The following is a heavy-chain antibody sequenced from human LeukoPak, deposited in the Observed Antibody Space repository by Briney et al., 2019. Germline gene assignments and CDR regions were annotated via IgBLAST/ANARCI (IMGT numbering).Heavy chain of an antibody. D-gene: IGHD6-19*01. CDR3: ARGTRIVVPGRPYFDY. CDR1: GFIFTTYG. J-gene: IGHJ4*02. V-gene: IGHV3-48*04. CDR2: ISDTTSTM. Sequence: GSLRLSCAASGFIFTTYGMNWVRQAPGKGLEWVSYISDTTSTMYYADSVKGRFTISRDNAKNSLYLQMNSLRAEDTAVYYCARGTRIVVPGRPYFDYWGQGTLVTFSS.